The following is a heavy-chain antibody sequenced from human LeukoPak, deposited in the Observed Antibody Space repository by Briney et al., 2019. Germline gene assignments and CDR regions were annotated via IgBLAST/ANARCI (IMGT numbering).Heavy chain of an antibody. CDR1: GFTFSSYT. J-gene: IGHJ4*02. D-gene: IGHD1-1*01. Sequence: GGSLRLSCAASGFTFSSYTMHWIRQAPGKGLEWVSSISGSNSYIFYADSVKGRFTVSRDNAKDSLYLQVNSLRAEDTAVYYCARALTTLTYEGYWGQGTLVTVSS. CDR3: ARALTTLTYEGY. V-gene: IGHV3-21*01. CDR2: ISGSNSYI.